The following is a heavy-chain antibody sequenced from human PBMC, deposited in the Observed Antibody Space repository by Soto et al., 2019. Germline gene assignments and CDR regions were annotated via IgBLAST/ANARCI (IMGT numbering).Heavy chain of an antibody. D-gene: IGHD2-2*01. Sequence: GESLEISCAAAGFTVSNTDMTWVRQPPGKGLECVSVIYTAGATNYADSVKGRFIISRDNSKNTLYLQMNSLRAEDTAVYYCARALPVAKGGFDPWGQGTLVTVSS. CDR1: GFTVSNTD. J-gene: IGHJ5*02. CDR3: ARALPVAKGGFDP. V-gene: IGHV3-53*01. CDR2: IYTAGAT.